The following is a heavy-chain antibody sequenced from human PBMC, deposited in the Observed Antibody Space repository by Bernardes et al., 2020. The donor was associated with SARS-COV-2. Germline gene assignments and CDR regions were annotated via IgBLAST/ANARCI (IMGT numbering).Heavy chain of an antibody. CDR3: ARRAPTTVDWYFDL. D-gene: IGHD4-17*01. V-gene: IGHV4-39*01. Sequence: SETLSLTCTVSGGSIDTSGFYWGWIRQPPGRGLESIGTIYSSGRIYYTPSLKSRVTISVDTSKNQFSLKLSSVTAADTAVYWCARRAPTTVDWYFDLWGRGALVTVSS. J-gene: IGHJ2*01. CDR2: IYSSGRI. CDR1: GGSIDTSGFY.